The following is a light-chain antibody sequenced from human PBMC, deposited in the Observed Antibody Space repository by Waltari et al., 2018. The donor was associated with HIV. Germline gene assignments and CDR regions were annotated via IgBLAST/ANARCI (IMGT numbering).Light chain of an antibody. V-gene: IGLV1-44*01. Sequence: QSVLTQPPSASGTPGQRVTISCSGSSSNIGSNTVNSYPQLPGPAPKLLIYSNTRRPSVVPDRFSGFKSGTSASLASSGLQSEDEADYYCAAWDDSLNGYVVFGGGTKLTVL. CDR3: AAWDDSLNGYVV. J-gene: IGLJ2*01. CDR1: SSNIGSNT. CDR2: SNT.